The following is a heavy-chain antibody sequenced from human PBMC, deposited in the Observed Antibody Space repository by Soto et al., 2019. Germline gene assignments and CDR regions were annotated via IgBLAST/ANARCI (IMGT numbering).Heavy chain of an antibody. CDR3: AREGTRRRRYDFWSGYSQVPYYFDY. Sequence: SVEVYFQASGDTFISYAISWVRQAPGQGLEWMGGIIPIFGTANYAQKFQGRVTITADESTSTAYMELSSLRSEDTAVYYCAREGTRRRRYDFWSGYSQVPYYFDYWGQGTLVTVSS. D-gene: IGHD3-3*01. V-gene: IGHV1-69*13. J-gene: IGHJ4*02. CDR1: GDTFISYA. CDR2: IIPIFGTA.